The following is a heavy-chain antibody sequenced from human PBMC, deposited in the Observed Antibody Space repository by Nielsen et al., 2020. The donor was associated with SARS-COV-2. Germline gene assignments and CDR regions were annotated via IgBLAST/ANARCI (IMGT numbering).Heavy chain of an antibody. Sequence: VRQAPGKGLEWVSVIYSGGSTIYYADSVKGRFTISRDNAKNSLYLQMNSLRAEDTAVYYCARSPPKDDFWSGYWDYGMDVWGQGTTVTVSS. CDR3: ARSPPKDDFWSGYWDYGMDV. V-gene: IGHV3-48*03. J-gene: IGHJ6*02. D-gene: IGHD3-3*01. CDR2: IYSGGSTI.